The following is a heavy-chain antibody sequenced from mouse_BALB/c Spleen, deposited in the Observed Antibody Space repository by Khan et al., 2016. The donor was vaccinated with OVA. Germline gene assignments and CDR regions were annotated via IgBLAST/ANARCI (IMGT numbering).Heavy chain of an antibody. D-gene: IGHD1-1*01. CDR3: ARHEDYYGSRPYFDY. V-gene: IGHV5-9-3*01. Sequence: EVELVESGGGLVKPGGSLKLSCVASGFIFSRYSMSWVRQTPEKRLEWVASISTGGTYTYYPDTVKGRFTLSRDNDDNPLYLQMNSLRSEDTAIYYCARHEDYYGSRPYFDYWGQGTTLTVSS. J-gene: IGHJ2*01. CDR1: GFIFSRYS. CDR2: ISTGGTYT.